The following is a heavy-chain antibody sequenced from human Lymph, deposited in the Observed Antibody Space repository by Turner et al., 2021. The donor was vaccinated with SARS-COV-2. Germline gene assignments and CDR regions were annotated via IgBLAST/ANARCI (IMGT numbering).Heavy chain of an antibody. V-gene: IGHV3-30*03. CDR1: CITFISYG. J-gene: IGHJ6*02. CDR3: AWALYYYYGMDV. CDR2: ISYDGGHK. Sequence: QVQLVESGGGVVQPGRSLRLSCAASCITFISYGMHWVRQAPGKGLEWVAVISYDGGHKSYADSVKGRFTISRDNSKNTLYLQMISLRAEDTAVYYCAWALYYYYGMDVWGQGTTVTVSS.